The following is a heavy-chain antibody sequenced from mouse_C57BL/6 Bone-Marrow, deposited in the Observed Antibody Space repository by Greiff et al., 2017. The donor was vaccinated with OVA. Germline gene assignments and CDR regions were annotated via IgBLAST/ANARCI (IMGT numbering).Heavy chain of an antibody. D-gene: IGHD6-1*01. CDR3: ARKPYAMDY. CDR2: ISDGGSYT. CDR1: GFTFSSYA. V-gene: IGHV5-4*03. J-gene: IGHJ4*01. Sequence: EVKVVESGGGLVKPGGSLKLSCAASGFTFSSYAMSWVRQTPEKRLEWVATISDGGSYTYYPDNVKGRFTISRDNAKNNLYLQMSHLTSEDTAMYYCARKPYAMDYWGQGTSVTVSS.